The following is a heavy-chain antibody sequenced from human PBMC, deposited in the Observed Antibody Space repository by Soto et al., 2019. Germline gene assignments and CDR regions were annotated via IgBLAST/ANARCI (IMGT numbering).Heavy chain of an antibody. D-gene: IGHD2-21*02. CDR3: ARHRGGTAIPRVLFWFDP. CDR2: IYYSGST. J-gene: IGHJ5*02. V-gene: IGHV4-39*01. CDR1: GGSISSSSYY. Sequence: SETLSLTCTVSGGSISSSSYYWGWIRQPPGKGLEWIGSIYYSGSTYYNPSLKSRVTISVDTSKNQFSLKLSSVTAADTAVYYCARHRGGTAIPRVLFWFDPWGQGTLVTVSS.